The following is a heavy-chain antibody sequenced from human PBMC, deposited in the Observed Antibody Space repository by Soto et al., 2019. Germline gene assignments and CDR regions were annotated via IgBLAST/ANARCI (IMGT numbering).Heavy chain of an antibody. CDR1: GDSVSSESHY. V-gene: IGHV4-61*01. CDR3: ARDQYNWRSGSYYCAMEV. J-gene: IGHJ6*02. CDR2: IDYTGST. Sequence: SESLSLTCTVSGDSVSSESHYWGWIRPPTGMGLEWIEVIDYTGSTNYNPAVKGRVTMSVVTSRDQVALRLRSVTRADTAVYYCARDQYNWRSGSYYCAMEVCGQGTKVTFSS. D-gene: IGHD1-1*01.